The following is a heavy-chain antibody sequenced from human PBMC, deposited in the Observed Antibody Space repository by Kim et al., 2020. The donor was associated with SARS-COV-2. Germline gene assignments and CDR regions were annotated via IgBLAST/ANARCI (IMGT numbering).Heavy chain of an antibody. Sequence: ADSVKGRFTISRDNAKNSLYLQMNSLRAEDTALYYCAKVSGGYDSSGYSYWGQGTLVTVSS. CDR3: AKVSGGYDSSGYSY. V-gene: IGHV3-9*01. D-gene: IGHD3-22*01. J-gene: IGHJ4*02.